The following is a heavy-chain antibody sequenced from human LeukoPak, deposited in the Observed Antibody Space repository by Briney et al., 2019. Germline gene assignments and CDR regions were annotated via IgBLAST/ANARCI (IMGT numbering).Heavy chain of an antibody. CDR2: ISWNSSNL. Sequence: AGGSLTLSCAASGFTFDDYAMHWVRQAPGKGLEWVSGISWNSSNLGYADSVKGRFTISRDNAKNYLYLQMNSLRAEDTALYYCAKDRRPTVSGGYFDLWGRGTLVIVSS. D-gene: IGHD3-10*01. V-gene: IGHV3-9*01. CDR3: AKDRRPTVSGGYFDL. CDR1: GFTFDDYA. J-gene: IGHJ2*01.